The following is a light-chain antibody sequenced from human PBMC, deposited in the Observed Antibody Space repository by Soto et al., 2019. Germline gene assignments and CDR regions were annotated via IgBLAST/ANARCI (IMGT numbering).Light chain of an antibody. Sequence: DIQMTQSPSTLSASVGDRVTITCRASQSIINLLAWYQQKPGTAPKLLIYHASTLESGVPSRFSGSGSGTEFPLTISSLPPDDFAPYYCQQYNSYPFGQGPKVDI. CDR3: QQYNSYP. CDR2: HAS. J-gene: IGKJ1*01. CDR1: QSIINL. V-gene: IGKV1-5*01.